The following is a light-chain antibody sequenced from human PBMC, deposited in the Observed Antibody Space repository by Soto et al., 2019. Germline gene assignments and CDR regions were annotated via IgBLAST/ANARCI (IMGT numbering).Light chain of an antibody. CDR3: QQRSNWPPLT. J-gene: IGKJ3*01. CDR2: DAS. V-gene: IGKV3-11*01. Sequence: EIVLTQSPATLSLSPGERATLSCRASQSVSSYLAWYQQKPGQAPRLLIYDASNRATGIPARFSASGSGTHFTLTISILEPEDFAVYYCQQRSNWPPLTFGPGTKVDIK. CDR1: QSVSSY.